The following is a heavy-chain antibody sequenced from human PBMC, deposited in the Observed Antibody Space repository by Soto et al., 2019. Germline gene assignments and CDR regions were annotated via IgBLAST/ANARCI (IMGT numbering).Heavy chain of an antibody. V-gene: IGHV3-23*01. CDR2: ISGSGGST. CDR1: GFTFSSYV. CDR3: AKGPRDGYKFFDY. Sequence: GGSLRLSCAASGFTFSSYVMSWVRQAPGKGLEWVSAISGSGGSTYYADSVKGRFTISRDNSKNTLYLQMNSLRAEDTAVYYCAKGPRDGYKFFDYWGQGTLVTVSS. D-gene: IGHD5-12*01. J-gene: IGHJ4*02.